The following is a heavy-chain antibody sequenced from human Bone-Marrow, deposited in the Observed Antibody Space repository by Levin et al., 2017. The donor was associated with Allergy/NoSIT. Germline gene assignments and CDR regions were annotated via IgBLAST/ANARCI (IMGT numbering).Heavy chain of an antibody. CDR1: GYTFTKYY. D-gene: IGHD2-21*02. Sequence: PGASVKVSCKASGYTFTKYYIHWIRQAPGQGLEWMGWLNPQSGTTEYVQKFQGRVAMTRDTSITTAYLDLSGLTSDDTAVYFCAKNTGYCVDDSCSYEWYFDVWGRGTLISVSS. CDR2: LNPQSGTT. V-gene: IGHV1-2*02. CDR3: AKNTGYCVDDSCSYEWYFDV. J-gene: IGHJ2*01.